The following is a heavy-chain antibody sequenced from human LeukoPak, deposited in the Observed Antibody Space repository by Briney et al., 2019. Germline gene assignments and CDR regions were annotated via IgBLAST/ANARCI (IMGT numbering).Heavy chain of an antibody. V-gene: IGHV4-34*01. J-gene: IGHJ6*03. CDR3: ARLSTWVTMVRASAKYYMDV. CDR2: INHSGST. CDR1: GGSFSGYY. D-gene: IGHD3-10*01. Sequence: SETLSLTCAVYGGSFSGYYWSWIRQPPGKGLEWIGEINHSGSTNYNPSLKSRVTISVDTSKNQFSLKLSSVTAADTAVYYCARLSTWVTMVRASAKYYMDVWGKGTTVTVSS.